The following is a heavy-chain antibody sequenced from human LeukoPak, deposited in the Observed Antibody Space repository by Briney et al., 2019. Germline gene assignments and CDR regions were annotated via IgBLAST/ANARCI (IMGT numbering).Heavy chain of an antibody. CDR3: ATSRTFDY. J-gene: IGHJ4*02. Sequence: GGSLRLSCAASGFTFSSYWMHWVRQSPGKGLVWVSGINSDGSSTTYADSVKGRFTISRDNAKNTVYLQTNSLRAEDTAVYHCATSRTFDYWGQGTLVTVSS. CDR1: GFTFSSYW. CDR2: INSDGSST. V-gene: IGHV3-74*01.